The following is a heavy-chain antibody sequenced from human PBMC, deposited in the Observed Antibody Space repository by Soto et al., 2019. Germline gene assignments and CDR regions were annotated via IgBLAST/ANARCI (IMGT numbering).Heavy chain of an antibody. CDR1: GFTFRSYA. CDR2: IRGSGGST. D-gene: IGHD3-22*01. J-gene: IGHJ4*02. CDR3: AKGPYEYYYDSSGPHGY. V-gene: IGHV3-23*01. Sequence: GGSLRLSCAASGFTFRSYAMSWVRQAPGKGLEWVSAIRGSGGSTYYADSVKGRFTISRDKTKNTLYLQMNSLRAEDTAVYYCAKGPYEYYYDSSGPHGYWGQGTLVTVSS.